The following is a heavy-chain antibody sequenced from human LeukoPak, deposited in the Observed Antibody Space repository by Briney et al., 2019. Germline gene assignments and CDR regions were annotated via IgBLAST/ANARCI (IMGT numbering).Heavy chain of an antibody. Sequence: GGSLRLSCAASGFTFSSYAMTWVRQAPGKGLEWVSTINAAGGSTYYADSVKGRLTISRDNSKNTLYLQMNSLRAEDTAVYSCAKDSGTHYKAFDYWGQGTLVTVSS. CDR3: AKDSGTHYKAFDY. CDR2: INAAGGST. D-gene: IGHD1-26*01. J-gene: IGHJ4*02. V-gene: IGHV3-23*01. CDR1: GFTFSSYA.